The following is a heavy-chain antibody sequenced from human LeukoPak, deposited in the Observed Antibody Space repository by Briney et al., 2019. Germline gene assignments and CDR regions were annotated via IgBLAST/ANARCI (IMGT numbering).Heavy chain of an antibody. CDR2: FSYDGTTK. V-gene: IGHV3-30*04. J-gene: IGHJ4*02. D-gene: IGHD2-15*01. Sequence: PGGPLSPSCAALGLTFGTYAMNGAGQLQGKGLGGLPLFSYDGTTKYYADSVKGRFTISRDNSKDTLYLQMNSLRAEDTAVYYCAKYPSGCSGGSCYPALWYRSYYFDYWGQGTLVTVSS. CDR3: AKYPSGCSGGSCYPALWYRSYYFDY. CDR1: GLTFGTYA.